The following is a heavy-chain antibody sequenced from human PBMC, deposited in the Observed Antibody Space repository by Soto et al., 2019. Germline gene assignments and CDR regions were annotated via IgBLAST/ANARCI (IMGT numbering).Heavy chain of an antibody. Sequence: SETLSLTCTVSGGSISSSSYYWGWIRQPPERGLEWIGSIYFRGSTYYNPSLKSRVTISVDTSKNQFSLKLSSVTAADTAVYYCARGHPKFGFWGQGTLVTVSS. CDR1: GGSISSSSYY. CDR2: IYFRGST. J-gene: IGHJ4*02. CDR3: ARGHPKFGF. V-gene: IGHV4-39*01.